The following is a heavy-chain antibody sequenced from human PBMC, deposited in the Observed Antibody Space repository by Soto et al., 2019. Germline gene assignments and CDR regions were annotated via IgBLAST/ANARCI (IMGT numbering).Heavy chain of an antibody. V-gene: IGHV4-39*01. D-gene: IGHD3-3*02. CDR1: FDSIISSDFC. CDR3: ARHSLALRKNNWFDP. CDR2: IFYLGSS. Sequence: SETLSLTCTVSFDSIISSDFCWGWVRQPPGKGLEWIGSIFYLGSSYYNPSLKSRVTMSVDTSKNQFSLRLRSATAADTALYFCARHSLALRKNNWFDPWGQGIMVTVSS. J-gene: IGHJ5*02.